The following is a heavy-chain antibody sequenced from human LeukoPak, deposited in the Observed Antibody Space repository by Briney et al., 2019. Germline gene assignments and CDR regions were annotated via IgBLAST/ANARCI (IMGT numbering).Heavy chain of an antibody. CDR1: GFTFSSYG. CDR3: AKDLYSYGNNWFDP. Sequence: GGSLRLSCAASGFTFSSYGMHWVRQAPGKGLEWVAVISYDGSNKYYADSAKGRFTISRDNSKNTLYLQMNSLRAEDTAVYYCAKDLYSYGNNWFDPWGQGTLVTVSS. D-gene: IGHD5-18*01. J-gene: IGHJ5*02. V-gene: IGHV3-30*18. CDR2: ISYDGSNK.